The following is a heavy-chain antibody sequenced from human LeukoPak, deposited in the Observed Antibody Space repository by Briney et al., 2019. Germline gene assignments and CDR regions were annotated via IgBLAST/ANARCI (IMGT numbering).Heavy chain of an antibody. CDR1: GFTFSSYS. CDR2: ISGSGGTT. CDR3: AKHRRTAYCGGDCPPDY. D-gene: IGHD2-21*02. Sequence: PGGSLRLSCAASGFTFSSYSMNWVRQAPGKGLEWVSAISGSGGTTYYADSVKGRFTISRDNSKNTPYLQMSILRAEDTAVYYCAKHRRTAYCGGDCPPDYWGQGTLVTVSS. J-gene: IGHJ4*02. V-gene: IGHV3-23*01.